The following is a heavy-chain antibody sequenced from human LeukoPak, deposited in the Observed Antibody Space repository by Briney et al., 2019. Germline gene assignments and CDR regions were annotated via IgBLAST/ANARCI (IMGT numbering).Heavy chain of an antibody. CDR1: GGSISSYY. CDR2: INHSGST. Sequence: SETLSLTCTVSGGSISSYYWSWIRQPPGKGLEWIGEINHSGSTNYNPSLKSRVTISVDTSKNQFSLKLSSVTAADTAVYYCARLKGFGAHGWFDPWGQGTLVTVSS. J-gene: IGHJ5*02. D-gene: IGHD3-10*01. CDR3: ARLKGFGAHGWFDP. V-gene: IGHV4-34*01.